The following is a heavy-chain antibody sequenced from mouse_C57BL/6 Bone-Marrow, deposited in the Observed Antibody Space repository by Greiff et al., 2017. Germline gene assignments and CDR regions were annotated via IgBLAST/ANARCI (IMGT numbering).Heavy chain of an antibody. V-gene: IGHV1-63*01. CDR2: IYPGGGYT. Sequence: VQLQQSGAELVRPGTSVKMSCKASGYTFTNYWIGWAKQRPGHGLEWIGDIYPGGGYTNYNEKFKGKATLTADKSSSTAYMQFSSMTSEDSAIYYCARWGDGYWYFDVWGTGTTVTVSS. CDR3: ARWGDGYWYFDV. D-gene: IGHD2-3*01. CDR1: GYTFTNYW. J-gene: IGHJ1*03.